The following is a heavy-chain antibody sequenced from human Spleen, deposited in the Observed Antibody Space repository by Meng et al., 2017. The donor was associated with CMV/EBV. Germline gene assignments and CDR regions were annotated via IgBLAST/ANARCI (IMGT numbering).Heavy chain of an antibody. Sequence: GGSLRLSCKGSGYSFTSYWIGWVRQMPGKGLEWMGIIYPGDSDTRYSPSFQGQVTISADKSISTAYLQWSSLKASDTAMYYCARSRTSSGYYFQGAFDIWGQGTMVTVSS. J-gene: IGHJ3*02. V-gene: IGHV5-51*01. CDR1: GYSFTSYW. CDR2: IYPGDSDT. CDR3: ARSRTSSGYYFQGAFDI. D-gene: IGHD3-22*01.